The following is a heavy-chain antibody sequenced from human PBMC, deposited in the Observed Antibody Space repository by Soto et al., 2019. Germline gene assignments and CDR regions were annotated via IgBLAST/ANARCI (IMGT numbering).Heavy chain of an antibody. V-gene: IGHV1-46*01. CDR3: ARGPPYYDSSGYYPFDY. J-gene: IGHJ4*02. D-gene: IGHD3-22*01. CDR2: INPSGGST. CDR1: GYTFTSYY. Sequence: ASVKVSGKASGYTFTSYYMHWVRQAPGQGLEWMGIINPSGGSTSYAQKFQGRVTMTRDTSTSTVYMEVSSIRSEDTAVYYCARGPPYYDSSGYYPFDYWGQGTLVTVSS.